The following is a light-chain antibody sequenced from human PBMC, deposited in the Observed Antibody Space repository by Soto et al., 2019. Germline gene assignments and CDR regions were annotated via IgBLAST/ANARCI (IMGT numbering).Light chain of an antibody. Sequence: EIVLTQSPGTLSLSPGERATLSCRASQSVRSSYLAWYQQKPGQGPRLLIYGASSRATGIPDRFSGSGSGADFTLTIRSLEPEDFAVYYCQQRSNWPITFGQGTRLENK. J-gene: IGKJ5*01. V-gene: IGKV3D-20*02. CDR1: QSVRSSY. CDR2: GAS. CDR3: QQRSNWPIT.